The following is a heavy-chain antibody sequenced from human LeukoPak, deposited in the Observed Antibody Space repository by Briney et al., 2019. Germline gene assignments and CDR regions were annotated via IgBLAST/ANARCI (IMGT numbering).Heavy chain of an antibody. J-gene: IGHJ4*02. CDR3: AKLLNDYGDYYFDY. CDR2: ISRSGSTK. V-gene: IGHV3-11*01. Sequence: SGGSLRLSCAASGFTFSDYNMRWIRQAPGKGLEWVSSISRSGSTKYYADSVKGRFTISRDNAKNSLFLQMNSLRAEDTAVYYCAKLLNDYGDYYFDYWGQGTPVTVSS. CDR1: GFTFSDYN. D-gene: IGHD4-17*01.